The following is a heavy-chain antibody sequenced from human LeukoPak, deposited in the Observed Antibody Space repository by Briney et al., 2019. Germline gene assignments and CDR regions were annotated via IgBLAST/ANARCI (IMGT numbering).Heavy chain of an antibody. D-gene: IGHD6-6*01. V-gene: IGHV3-74*01. CDR1: GFTFSSYW. CDR3: ARGYGSSRGWY. J-gene: IGHJ4*02. Sequence: SGGSLRLSCAASGFTFSSYWMHWVRQAPGKGLVWVSRINSDGSSTSYADSVKGRFIISRDNAKNTLYLQMNSLRAEDTAVYYCARGYGSSRGWYWGQGTLVTVSS. CDR2: INSDGSST.